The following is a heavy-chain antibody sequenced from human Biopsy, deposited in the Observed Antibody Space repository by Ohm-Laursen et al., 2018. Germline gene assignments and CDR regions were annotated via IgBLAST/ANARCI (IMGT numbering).Heavy chain of an antibody. CDR1: GFNFDSYA. D-gene: IGHD3-22*01. Sequence: SLRLSCAASGFNFDSYAMTWVRQAPGRGLECVSVISGSGAYTYYADSVKGRFTISRDNSKNTLYLQMNSLRVEDTAVYYCAKDWTSQYYYDSVDDPWGQGTPVTVSS. CDR3: AKDWTSQYYYDSVDDP. V-gene: IGHV3-23*01. J-gene: IGHJ5*01. CDR2: ISGSGAYT.